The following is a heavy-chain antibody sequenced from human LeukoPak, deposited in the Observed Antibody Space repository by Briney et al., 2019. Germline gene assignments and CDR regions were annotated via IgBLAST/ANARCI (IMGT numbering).Heavy chain of an antibody. J-gene: IGHJ5*02. CDR3: ARAELLWFGDAKFDP. D-gene: IGHD3-10*01. CDR2: INPNSGGT. Sequence: ASVKVSCKASGYTFTGYYMHWVRQAPGQGLEWMGWINPNSGGTNYAQKFQGRVTMTRDTSISTAYMELSRLRSDDTAVYYCARAELLWFGDAKFDPWGQGTLVTVSS. CDR1: GYTFTGYY. V-gene: IGHV1-2*02.